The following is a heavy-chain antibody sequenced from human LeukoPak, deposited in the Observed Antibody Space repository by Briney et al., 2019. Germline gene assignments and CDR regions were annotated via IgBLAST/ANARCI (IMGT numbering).Heavy chain of an antibody. CDR3: ARSYYDSSGYEIRDY. CDR1: GFTFSSYW. J-gene: IGHJ4*02. V-gene: IGHV3-7*01. CDR2: IKQDGSEK. D-gene: IGHD3-22*01. Sequence: GGSLRLSCAASGFTFSSYWMSWVRQAPGKGLEWVANIKQDGSEKYYVDSVKGRFTISRDNAKNSPYLQMNSLRAEDTAVYYCARSYYDSSGYEIRDYWGQGTLVTVSS.